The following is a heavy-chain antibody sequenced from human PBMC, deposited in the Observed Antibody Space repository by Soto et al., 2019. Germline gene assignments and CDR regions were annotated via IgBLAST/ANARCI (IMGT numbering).Heavy chain of an antibody. V-gene: IGHV3-21*01. D-gene: IGHD4-17*01. CDR2: ISSSSSYI. CDR3: ARDPCTLQDYGDYGY. Sequence: EVQLVESGGGLVKPGGSLRLSCVASGFTFSSYSMNWVRQAPGKGLEWVSSISSSSSYIYYADSVKGRFTISRDNAKNSLHLQMNSLRAEDTAVYYCARDPCTLQDYGDYGYWGQGTLVTVSS. CDR1: GFTFSSYS. J-gene: IGHJ4*02.